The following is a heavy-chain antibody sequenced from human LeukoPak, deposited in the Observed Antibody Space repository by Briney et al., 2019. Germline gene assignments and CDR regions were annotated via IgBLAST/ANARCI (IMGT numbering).Heavy chain of an antibody. J-gene: IGHJ4*02. CDR2: ITSSSSTI. Sequence: PGGSLRLSCAASGFTFSTYSMNWVRQAPGKGLEWVSYITSSSSTIYYADSVRGRFTISRDNSRNTLYLQMNSLRAEDTAVYYCAKQANWNYPYWGQGTLVTVSS. CDR3: AKQANWNYPY. V-gene: IGHV3-48*01. CDR1: GFTFSTYS. D-gene: IGHD1-7*01.